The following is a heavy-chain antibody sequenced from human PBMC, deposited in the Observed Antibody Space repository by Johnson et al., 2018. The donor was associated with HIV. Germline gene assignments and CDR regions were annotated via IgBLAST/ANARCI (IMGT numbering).Heavy chain of an antibody. J-gene: IGHJ3*02. CDR2: ISYDGGNK. Sequence: QVQLVESGGGLVQPGRSLRLSCAASGFTFNTYAMYWVRQAPGKGLEWVAIISYDGGNKYCADSVKGRFIISRDNARNTLYLQMNSLRAEDTAVYYCAREGDSSGMVFLDAFDIWGQGTMVTVSS. CDR3: AREGDSSGMVFLDAFDI. D-gene: IGHD3-22*01. V-gene: IGHV3-30*04. CDR1: GFTFNTYA.